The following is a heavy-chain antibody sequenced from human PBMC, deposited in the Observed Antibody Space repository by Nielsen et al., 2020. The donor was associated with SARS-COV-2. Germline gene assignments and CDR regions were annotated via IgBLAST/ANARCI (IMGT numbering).Heavy chain of an antibody. D-gene: IGHD6-19*01. Sequence: WIRQPPGKGLEWIGNIYYSGSTYQNPSLKSRVTISVDTSKNQFSLKLSSVTAADTAVYYCARNSGWYPNVNKYYYYGMDVWGQGTTVTVSS. J-gene: IGHJ6*02. CDR3: ARNSGWYPNVNKYYYYGMDV. V-gene: IGHV4-39*01. CDR2: IYYSGST.